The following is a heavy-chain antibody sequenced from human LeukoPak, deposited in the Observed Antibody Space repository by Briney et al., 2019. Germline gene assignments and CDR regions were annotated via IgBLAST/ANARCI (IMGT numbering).Heavy chain of an antibody. Sequence: PGGSLRLSCAASGSTFDDYAMHWVRQAPGKGLEWVSGISWNSGSIGYADSVKGRFTISRDNAKNSLYLQMNSLRAEDTAVYYCARDLMVRGVITRYFDYWGQGTLVTVSS. J-gene: IGHJ4*02. CDR3: ARDLMVRGVITRYFDY. CDR2: ISWNSGSI. D-gene: IGHD3-10*01. V-gene: IGHV3-9*01. CDR1: GSTFDDYA.